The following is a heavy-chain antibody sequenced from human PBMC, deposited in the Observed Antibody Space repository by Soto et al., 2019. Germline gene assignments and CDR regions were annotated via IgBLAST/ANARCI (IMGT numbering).Heavy chain of an antibody. D-gene: IGHD6-13*01. CDR3: ARHPERIAQIGWFDP. CDR2: ISSSSSTI. Sequence: GGSLRHSCAASGFTFSSYSMNCVRQAPGKGLEWVSYISSSSSTIYYADSVKGRFTISRDNAKNSLYLQMNSLRAEDTAVYYCARHPERIAQIGWFDPWGQGTLVTVSS. J-gene: IGHJ5*02. V-gene: IGHV3-48*01. CDR1: GFTFSSYS.